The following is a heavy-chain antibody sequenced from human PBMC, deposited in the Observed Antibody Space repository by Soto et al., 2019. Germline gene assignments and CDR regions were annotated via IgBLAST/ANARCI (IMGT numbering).Heavy chain of an antibody. J-gene: IGHJ4*02. D-gene: IGHD5-18*01. V-gene: IGHV1-69*06. Sequence: SVKVSCKASGGTFSSYASSWVRQAPGQGLEWMGGIIPIFGTANYAQKFQGRVTITAHKSTSTAYMELSSLRSEDTAVYYCARDILVHTAMVRDYWGQVTLVTVCS. CDR2: IIPIFGTA. CDR3: ARDILVHTAMVRDY. CDR1: GGTFSSYA.